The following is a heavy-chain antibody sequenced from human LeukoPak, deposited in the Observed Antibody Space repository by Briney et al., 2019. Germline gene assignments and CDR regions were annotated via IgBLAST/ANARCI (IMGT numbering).Heavy chain of an antibody. CDR3: AKDMVEYSSGWFTFDY. V-gene: IGHV3-23*01. J-gene: IGHJ4*02. CDR1: GFTFSSYA. Sequence: PGGSLRLSCAASGFTFSSYAMSWVRQAPGKGLEWGSAISGSGGSTYYADSVKGRFTISRDNSKNTLYLQMNSLRAEDTAVYYCAKDMVEYSSGWFTFDYWGQGTLVTVSS. D-gene: IGHD6-19*01. CDR2: ISGSGGST.